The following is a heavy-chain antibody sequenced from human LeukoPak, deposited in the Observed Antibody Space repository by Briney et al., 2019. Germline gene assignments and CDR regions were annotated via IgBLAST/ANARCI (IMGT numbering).Heavy chain of an antibody. CDR2: VSYSGST. CDR3: TRDGGVAVTPLDFDF. Sequence: SETLSLTCTASGASISSHYWSWIRQSPGKGLEWIGYVSYSGSTDYNPSLKSRVTLSVDASKNQISLRLGSVTAADTAVYYCTRDGGVAVTPLDFDFWGQGTLVTVSS. D-gene: IGHD6-19*01. J-gene: IGHJ4*02. CDR1: GASISSHY. V-gene: IGHV4-59*11.